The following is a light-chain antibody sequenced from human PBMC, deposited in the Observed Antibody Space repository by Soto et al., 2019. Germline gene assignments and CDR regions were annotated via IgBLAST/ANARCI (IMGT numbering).Light chain of an antibody. CDR2: GNS. V-gene: IGLV1-40*01. Sequence: QSVLTQPPSVSGAPGQRVTISCTGSSCNIGAGYDVPWYQQLPGTAPKLLIYGNSNRPSGVPDRFSGSKSGTSASLAITGLQAEDEADYYCQSYDSSLSGGVFGGGTKVTVL. CDR1: SCNIGAGYD. J-gene: IGLJ3*02. CDR3: QSYDSSLSGGV.